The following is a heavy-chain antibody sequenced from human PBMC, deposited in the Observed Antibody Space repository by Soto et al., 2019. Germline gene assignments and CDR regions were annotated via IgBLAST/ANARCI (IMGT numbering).Heavy chain of an antibody. CDR1: GGTFSSYA. V-gene: IGHV1-69*13. Sequence: SVKVSCKASGGTFSSYAISWVRQAPGQGLEWMGGIIPIFGTANYAQKFQGRVTITADESTSTAYMELSSLRSEDTAVYYCASFGDCSSTSCYTIPWFDPWGQGTLVTVSS. D-gene: IGHD2-2*02. J-gene: IGHJ5*02. CDR2: IIPIFGTA. CDR3: ASFGDCSSTSCYTIPWFDP.